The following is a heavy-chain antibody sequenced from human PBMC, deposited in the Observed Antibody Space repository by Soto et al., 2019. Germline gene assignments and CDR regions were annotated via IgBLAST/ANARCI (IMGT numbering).Heavy chain of an antibody. CDR1: GYTFSSYG. CDR2: ISPYDDDT. V-gene: IGHV1-18*01. Sequence: QAQLVQSGPEVKKPGASVKVSCKASGYTFSSYGISWVRQAPGQGLEWLRWISPYDDDTKYAQNLQGRVRMTTNTSTRTVYMDLRSLRSDDTAIYYCARGGYYDSSGSRNYHYYGMDVWGQGTTVTVS. D-gene: IGHD3-22*01. J-gene: IGHJ6*02. CDR3: ARGGYYDSSGSRNYHYYGMDV.